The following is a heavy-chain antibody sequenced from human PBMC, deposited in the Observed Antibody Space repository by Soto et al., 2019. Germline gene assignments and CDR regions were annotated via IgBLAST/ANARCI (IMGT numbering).Heavy chain of an antibody. CDR1: GFTLSRYA. Sequence: GGSLRLSCVVSGFTLSRYAMHWVRQAPGKGLEWVAAISYDGTNKNYADSVKGRFTISGDYSKDTLYLQMDSLRPDDTAVYYCARPPFDSSGYFRNWGQGTLVTAPQ. J-gene: IGHJ4*02. CDR3: ARPPFDSSGYFRN. D-gene: IGHD3-22*01. CDR2: ISYDGTNK. V-gene: IGHV3-30*04.